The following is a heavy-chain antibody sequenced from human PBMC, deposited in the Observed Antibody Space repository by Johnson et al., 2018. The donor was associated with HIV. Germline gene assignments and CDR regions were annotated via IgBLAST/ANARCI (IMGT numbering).Heavy chain of an antibody. Sequence: QVQLVESGGGVVQPGRSLRLSCAASGFTFSSYAMHWVRQAPRKGLEWVAVISYDGSNKYYAESVKGRFTISRDNSKNTLYLQINSLRVEDTAVYHCARGRRPCELHGFNAFDTWGQGTMVIVSS. D-gene: IGHD1-7*01. CDR3: ARGRRPCELHGFNAFDT. V-gene: IGHV3-30*04. J-gene: IGHJ3*02. CDR1: GFTFSSYA. CDR2: ISYDGSNK.